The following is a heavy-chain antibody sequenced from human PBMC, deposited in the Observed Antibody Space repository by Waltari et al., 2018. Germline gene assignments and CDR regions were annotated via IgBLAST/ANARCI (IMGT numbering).Heavy chain of an antibody. CDR2: IYSGGST. CDR1: GFTVSSNY. V-gene: IGHV3-66*04. Sequence: EVQLVESGGGLVQPGGSLRLSCAASGFTVSSNYMSWVRQAPGKGLEWVSVIYSGGSTYYADSVKGRFTISRDNSKNTLYLQMNSLRAEDTAVYYCARHQGFGEFYFDYWGQGTLVTVSS. D-gene: IGHD3-10*01. J-gene: IGHJ4*02. CDR3: ARHQGFGEFYFDY.